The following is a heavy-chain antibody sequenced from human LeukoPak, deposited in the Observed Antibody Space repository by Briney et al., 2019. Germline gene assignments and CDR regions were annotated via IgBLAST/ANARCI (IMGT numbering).Heavy chain of an antibody. V-gene: IGHV3-9*03. J-gene: IGHJ5*02. CDR2: ISWNSGSI. D-gene: IGHD3-22*01. Sequence: PGRSLRLSCAASGFTFDDYAMHWVRQAPGKGLEWVSGISWNSGSIGYADSVKGRFTISRDNAKNSLYLQMNSLRAEDMALYYCARGYYYDSSGYPNWFDPWGQGTLVTVSS. CDR1: GFTFDDYA. CDR3: ARGYYYDSSGYPNWFDP.